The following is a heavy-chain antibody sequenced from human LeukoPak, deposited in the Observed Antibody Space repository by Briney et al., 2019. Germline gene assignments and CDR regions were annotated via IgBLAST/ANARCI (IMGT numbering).Heavy chain of an antibody. Sequence: PGGSLRLSCAASGFTFNSYAMSWVRQAPGKGLEWVSAISGSGGSTYYADSVKGRFTISRDNSKNTLYLQMNSLRAEDTAVYYCAKPFDYGDPRIYYGMDVWGQGTTVTVSS. V-gene: IGHV3-23*01. CDR3: AKPFDYGDPRIYYGMDV. J-gene: IGHJ6*02. CDR1: GFTFNSYA. D-gene: IGHD4-17*01. CDR2: ISGSGGST.